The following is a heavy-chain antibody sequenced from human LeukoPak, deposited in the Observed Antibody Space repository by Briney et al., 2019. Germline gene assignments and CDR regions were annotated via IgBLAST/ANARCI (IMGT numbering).Heavy chain of an antibody. J-gene: IGHJ4*02. D-gene: IGHD1-26*01. Sequence: PGGSLRLSCAASGFTFDDYTMHWARQAPGKGLEWVSLITRNGGSTYYADSVKGRFTISRDSSKNSLYLQMNSLRPEDTALYYCAKTRGSYYIDYFDFWGQGTLVTVSS. CDR1: GFTFDDYT. CDR2: ITRNGGST. V-gene: IGHV3-43*01. CDR3: AKTRGSYYIDYFDF.